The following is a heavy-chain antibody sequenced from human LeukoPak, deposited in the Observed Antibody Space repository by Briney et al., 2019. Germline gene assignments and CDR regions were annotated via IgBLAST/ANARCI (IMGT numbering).Heavy chain of an antibody. Sequence: SETLSLTCTVSGGSISSYYWSWIRQPPGKGLEWIGYIYYSGSTNYNPSLKSRVTISVDTSKNQFSLKLSSVTAADTAVYYCASRDTMVRGVIIGMDVWGQGTTVTVSS. V-gene: IGHV4-59*12. D-gene: IGHD3-10*01. CDR3: ASRDTMVRGVIIGMDV. CDR1: GGSISSYY. J-gene: IGHJ6*02. CDR2: IYYSGST.